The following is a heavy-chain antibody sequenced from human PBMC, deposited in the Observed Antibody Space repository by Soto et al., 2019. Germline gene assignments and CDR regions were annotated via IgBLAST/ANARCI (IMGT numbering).Heavy chain of an antibody. CDR2: IRSKANSYAT. CDR3: TFYCSRPSCRPGL. D-gene: IGHD2-2*01. V-gene: IGHV3-73*02. CDR1: GFTFSGSA. Sequence: EVQLVESGGGLVQPGGSLKLSCAASGFTFSGSAMHWVRQASGKGLDGVGRIRSKANSYATAYAASVTGRFTISRDDSKNTAYLKISSLNTDDPAIYYCTFYCSRPSCRPGLWGQGTLVTVSS. J-gene: IGHJ4*02.